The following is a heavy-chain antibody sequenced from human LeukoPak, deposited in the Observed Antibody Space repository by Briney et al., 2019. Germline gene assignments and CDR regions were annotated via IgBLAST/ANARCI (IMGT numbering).Heavy chain of an antibody. D-gene: IGHD1-1*01. CDR3: ARALTTLTYEGY. CDR2: ISGSNSYI. Sequence: AGGSLRLSCAASGFTFSSYTMHWIRQAPGKGLEWVSSISGSNSYIFYADSAKGRFTVSRDNAKDSLYLQMNSLRAEDTAVYYCARALTTLTYEGYWGQGTLVTVSS. J-gene: IGHJ4*02. CDR1: GFTFSSYT. V-gene: IGHV3-21*01.